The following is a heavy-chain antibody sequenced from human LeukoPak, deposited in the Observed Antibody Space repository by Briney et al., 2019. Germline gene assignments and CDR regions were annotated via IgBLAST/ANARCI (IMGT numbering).Heavy chain of an antibody. CDR3: ATPYSGGYHGLDI. CDR1: GGSISSSIYY. D-gene: IGHD1-26*01. CDR2: IYYSGAT. V-gene: IGHV4-39*01. J-gene: IGHJ3*02. Sequence: KPSETLSLTCTVSGGSISSSIYYWAWIRQPPGKGLEGIGSIYYSGATYYNPSLKSRVTISIDTSKNQFSLKLSSVTAADTAVYYCATPYSGGYHGLDIWGQGTMVTVSS.